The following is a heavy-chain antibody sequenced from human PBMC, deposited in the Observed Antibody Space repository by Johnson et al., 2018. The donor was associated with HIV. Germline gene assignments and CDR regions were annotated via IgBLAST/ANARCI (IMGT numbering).Heavy chain of an antibody. CDR2: VYSDGSST. J-gene: IGHJ3*02. Sequence: EKLVESGGGLVQPGGSLRLSCAASGLTVSTNYMSWVRQAPGRGLEWVSVVYSDGSSTSYADSVKGRFTTSRDNAKNTLFLQMNSLRAEDTAVYYCASLRDAFDIWGQGTMVTVSS. CDR1: GLTVSTNY. CDR3: ASLRDAFDI. V-gene: IGHV3-74*02.